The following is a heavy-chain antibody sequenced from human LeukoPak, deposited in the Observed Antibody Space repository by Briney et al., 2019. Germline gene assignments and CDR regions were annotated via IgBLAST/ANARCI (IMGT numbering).Heavy chain of an antibody. J-gene: IGHJ4*02. Sequence: SVKVSCKASGGTFSSYAISWVRQAPGQGLEWMGGIIPIFGTANYAQKFQGRVTITADESTSTAYMELSSLRSEDTAVYYCAIRYDILTGPFDYWGQGTLVTVSS. CDR2: IIPIFGTA. D-gene: IGHD3-9*01. V-gene: IGHV1-69*13. CDR1: GGTFSSYA. CDR3: AIRYDILTGPFDY.